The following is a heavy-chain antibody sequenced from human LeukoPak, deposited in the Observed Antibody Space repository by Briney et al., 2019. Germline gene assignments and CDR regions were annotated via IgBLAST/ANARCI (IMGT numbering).Heavy chain of an antibody. V-gene: IGHV4-59*11. CDR2: VYYSGST. J-gene: IGHJ5*02. CDR1: GGSISRHY. Sequence: SETLSLTCTVSGGSISRHYWSWIRQPPGKGLEWIGYVYYSGSTNYNPSLKSRVTISVDTSKNQFSLKLSSVTAADTAVYYCARNNWNYKTDWFDPWGQGTLVTVSS. CDR3: ARNNWNYKTDWFDP. D-gene: IGHD1-7*01.